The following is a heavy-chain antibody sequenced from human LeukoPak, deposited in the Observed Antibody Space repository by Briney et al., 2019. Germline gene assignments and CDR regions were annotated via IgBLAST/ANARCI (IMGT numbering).Heavy chain of an antibody. D-gene: IGHD1-26*01. CDR1: GYSITSGYH. CDR2: ISHSGNM. Sequence: SETLSLTCTVSGYSITSGYHWGWIRQPPGKGLEWIGSISHSGNMFYTPSLKSRVTISVDTSRNQFSLKVTSVTAADTAVYYCARDCSPPGGNYYRAFDIWGQGTVVTVSS. J-gene: IGHJ3*02. V-gene: IGHV4-38-2*02. CDR3: ARDCSPPGGNYYRAFDI.